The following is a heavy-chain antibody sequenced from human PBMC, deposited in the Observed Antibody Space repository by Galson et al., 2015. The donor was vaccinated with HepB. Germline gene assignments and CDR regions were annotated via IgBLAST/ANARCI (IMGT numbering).Heavy chain of an antibody. D-gene: IGHD4-23*01. CDR1: GYTFTSNG. J-gene: IGHJ4*02. CDR2: ISTNSGKT. Sequence: SVKVSCKASGYTFTSNGISWVRQAPGKGLEWMGWISTNSGKTYYAQNFQGRFTFTTDTATTPAYMELRSLRADDTAVYYCTRDRWRSPAYWGQGTLVAVSS. CDR3: TRDRWRSPAY. V-gene: IGHV1-18*04.